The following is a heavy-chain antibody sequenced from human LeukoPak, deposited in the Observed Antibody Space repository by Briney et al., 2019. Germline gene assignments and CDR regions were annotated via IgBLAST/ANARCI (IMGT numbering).Heavy chain of an antibody. CDR2: IHDSGST. D-gene: IGHD2-15*01. CDR1: GGSISSYY. CDR3: ARDRREQYCSGGSCYSALGFFDY. Sequence: SETLTLTCTVSGGSISSYYWSWLRQPLGKGLEWIGYIHDSGSTNYNPSLKSRVTISVDTSKNRFSLKLSSVTAADTAVYYCARDRREQYCSGGSCYSALGFFDYWGQGTLVTVSS. V-gene: IGHV4-59*01. J-gene: IGHJ4*02.